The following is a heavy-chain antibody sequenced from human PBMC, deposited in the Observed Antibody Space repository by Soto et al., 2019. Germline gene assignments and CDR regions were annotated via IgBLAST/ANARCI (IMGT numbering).Heavy chain of an antibody. Sequence: PTETLSLTCTVYGCSISSSSYYWCWILQPPGKGLEWIGSIYYSGSTYYNPSLKSRVTISVDTFKNQFSLKLSSVTAADTAVYYCSSHSSFGLDQPSFCGQGTSVPVSS. CDR3: SSHSSFGLDQPSF. J-gene: IGHJ1*01. D-gene: IGHD3-10*01. V-gene: IGHV4-39*01. CDR2: IYYSGST. CDR1: GCSISSSSYY.